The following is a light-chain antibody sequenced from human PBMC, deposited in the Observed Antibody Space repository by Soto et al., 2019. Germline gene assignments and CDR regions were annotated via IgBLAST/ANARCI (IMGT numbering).Light chain of an antibody. V-gene: IGKV3-15*01. Sequence: EIVMTQSPATLSVSPGERATLSCRASQSISNNLGWYQQRPGQAPRLLIYGASTRATGIPARFSGSGSGTEVPPPISPLLSEVFAFYYCQHYKTCPHPFAQGPKV. CDR3: QHYKTCPHP. CDR1: QSISNN. CDR2: GAS. J-gene: IGKJ1*01.